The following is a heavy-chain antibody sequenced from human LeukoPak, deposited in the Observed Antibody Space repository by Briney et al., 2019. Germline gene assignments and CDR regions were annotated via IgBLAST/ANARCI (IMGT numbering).Heavy chain of an antibody. CDR1: AGSLSGDVYY. CDR2: ISLSGST. Sequence: SETLSLTCTLSAGSLSGDVYYSSRIRQPPGKGLQWIAYISLSGSTNYNPSLKSRVTISLDTSKNQFSLRLTSVTAADTAVYYCAKTAAPMAGYWGQGTLVTVSS. V-gene: IGHV4-61*08. D-gene: IGHD6-25*01. CDR3: AKTAAPMAGY. J-gene: IGHJ4*02.